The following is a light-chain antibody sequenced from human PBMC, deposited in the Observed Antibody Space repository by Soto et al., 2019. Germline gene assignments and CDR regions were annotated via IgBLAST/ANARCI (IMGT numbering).Light chain of an antibody. J-gene: IGKJ4*01. Sequence: EIVLTQSPGTLSLSPGERATLSCRASQSLSNAWLAWYKQKPGQAPSLLIFDTYRRATGIPDRFSGSGSGTDFTLTSSRLDPEDAAVYYCQQCGSSLTFGGRTKLEIK. CDR3: QQCGSSLT. V-gene: IGKV3-20*01. CDR1: QSLSNAW. CDR2: DTY.